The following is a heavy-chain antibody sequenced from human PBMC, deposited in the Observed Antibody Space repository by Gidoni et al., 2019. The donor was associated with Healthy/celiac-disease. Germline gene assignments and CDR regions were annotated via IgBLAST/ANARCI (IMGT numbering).Heavy chain of an antibody. J-gene: IGHJ2*01. CDR3: ARIRGYSYGRWYFDL. CDR2: IFSNDEK. V-gene: IGHV2-26*01. Sequence: QVTLKESGPVLVKPTETLTLTCTVSGFSLSNARMGVSWIRQPPGKALEWLAHIFSNDEKSYSTSLKSRLTISKDTSKGQVVLTMTNMDPVDTATYYCARIRGYSYGRWYFDLWGRGTLVTVSS. CDR1: GFSLSNARMG. D-gene: IGHD5-18*01.